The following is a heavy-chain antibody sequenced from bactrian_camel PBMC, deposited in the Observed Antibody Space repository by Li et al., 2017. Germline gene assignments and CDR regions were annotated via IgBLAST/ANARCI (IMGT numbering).Heavy chain of an antibody. Sequence: HVQLVESGGGSVQAGGSLRLSCTAPGFTSNSCGMDWYRQAAGKQREWVSSISTDGSTSYADSVKGRFTISKDNAKTTLFLQMEDLRPEDSGLYTCAVDPACTTITGRVSGMPVGDSSRADWGPGTQVTVS. CDR1: GFTSNSCG. J-gene: IGHJ4*01. CDR2: ISTDGST. D-gene: IGHD2*01. CDR3: AVDPACTTITGRVSGMPVGDSSRAD. V-gene: IGHV3S55*01.